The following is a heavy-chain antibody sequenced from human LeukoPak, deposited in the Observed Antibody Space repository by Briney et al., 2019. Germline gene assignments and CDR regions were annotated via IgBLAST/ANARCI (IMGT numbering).Heavy chain of an antibody. J-gene: IGHJ6*03. CDR2: ISAYNGNT. CDR1: GYTFTGYY. D-gene: IGHD2-21*02. CDR3: ARVGGGDYEYYYYYMDV. V-gene: IGHV1-18*04. Sequence: GASVKVSCKASGYTFTGYYMHWVRQAPGQGLEWMGWISAYNGNTNYAQKLQGRVTMTTDTSTSTAYMELRSLRSDDTAVYYCARVGGGDYEYYYYYMDVWGKGTTVTISS.